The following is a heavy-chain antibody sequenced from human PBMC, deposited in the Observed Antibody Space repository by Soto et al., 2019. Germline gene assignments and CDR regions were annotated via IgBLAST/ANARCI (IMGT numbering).Heavy chain of an antibody. J-gene: IGHJ5*02. CDR2: IRGKANSYET. V-gene: IGHV3-73*01. Sequence: EVQLVESGGGLVQPGGSLKLSCVASGYTFSGSAFHWVRQASGKGLEWVGRIRGKANSYETAYAEPVKGRFTISRDDSKNTAFLQMNSLKTEDTAVYYCTSRYCSSASCHTWGQGTRVTVSS. CDR1: GYTFSGSA. D-gene: IGHD2-2*01. CDR3: TSRYCSSASCHT.